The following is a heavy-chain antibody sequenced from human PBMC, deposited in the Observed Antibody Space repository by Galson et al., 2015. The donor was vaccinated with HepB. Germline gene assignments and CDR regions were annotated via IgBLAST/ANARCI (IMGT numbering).Heavy chain of an antibody. D-gene: IGHD3-16*01. V-gene: IGHV3-64*01. CDR3: ARSLLRLYDGMDV. CDR2: ISSNGGST. Sequence: SLRLSCAASGFTFSSYAMHWVRQAPGKGLEYVSAISSNGGSTYYANSVKGGFTISRDNSKNTLYLQMGSLRAEDMAVYYCARSLLRLYDGMDVWGQGTTVTVSS. J-gene: IGHJ6*02. CDR1: GFTFSSYA.